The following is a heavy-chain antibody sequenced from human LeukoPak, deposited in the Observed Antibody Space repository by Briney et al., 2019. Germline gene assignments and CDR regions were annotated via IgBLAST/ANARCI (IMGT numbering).Heavy chain of an antibody. J-gene: IGHJ4*02. D-gene: IGHD5-18*01. CDR3: ARLWGYNYGDFDN. Sequence: GDCLKISCKGSGYNFIGYWIAWVRQMPGKGLEWMGITYAGYSDTRYSPSFQGQVTISIDKSISTAYLQWSSLKASDTAIYYCARLWGYNYGDFDNWGQGTLVTVSS. CDR2: TYAGYSDT. CDR1: GYNFIGYW. V-gene: IGHV5-51*01.